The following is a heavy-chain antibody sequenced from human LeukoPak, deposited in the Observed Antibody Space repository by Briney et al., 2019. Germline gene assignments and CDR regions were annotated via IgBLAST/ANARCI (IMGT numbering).Heavy chain of an antibody. D-gene: IGHD6-25*01. CDR2: IYYSGST. CDR1: GGSIISSTYY. Sequence: SETLSLTCTVSGGSIISSTYYWGWIRQPPGKGLEWIGSIYYSGSTNYNPSLKSRVTISVDTSKNQVSLKMSSVTAADTAVYYCAKSGGYGLIDYWGRGTLVTVSS. CDR3: AKSGGYGLIDY. V-gene: IGHV4-39*01. J-gene: IGHJ4*01.